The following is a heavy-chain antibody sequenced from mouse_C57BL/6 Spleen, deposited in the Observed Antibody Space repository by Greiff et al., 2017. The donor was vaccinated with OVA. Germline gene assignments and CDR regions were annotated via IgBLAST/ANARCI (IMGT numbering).Heavy chain of an antibody. V-gene: IGHV3-6*01. Sequence: VQLKESGPGLVKPSQSLSLTCSVTGYSITSGYYWNWIRQFPGNKLEWMGYISYDGSNNYNPSLKNRISITRDTSKNQFFLKLNSVTTEDTATYYCARERDYYGSSYEDYFDYWGQGTTLTVSS. J-gene: IGHJ2*01. CDR1: GYSITSGYY. D-gene: IGHD1-1*01. CDR2: ISYDGSN. CDR3: ARERDYYGSSYEDYFDY.